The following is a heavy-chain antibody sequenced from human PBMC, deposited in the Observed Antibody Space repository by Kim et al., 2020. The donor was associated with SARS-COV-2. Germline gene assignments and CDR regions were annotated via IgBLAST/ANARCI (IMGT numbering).Heavy chain of an antibody. J-gene: IGHJ5*02. CDR2: MNPNSGNT. CDR3: ARGPDCSSFSCPYWFDP. D-gene: IGHD2-2*01. CDR1: GYTFTNYD. Sequence: ASVKVSCKPSGYTFTNYDINWVRQATGQGLEWMGWMNPNSGNTGYAQKFQGRVTMTRNTSISTAYMELSSLRSEDTAVYYCARGPDCSSFSCPYWFDPWGQGTLVTVSS. V-gene: IGHV1-8*01.